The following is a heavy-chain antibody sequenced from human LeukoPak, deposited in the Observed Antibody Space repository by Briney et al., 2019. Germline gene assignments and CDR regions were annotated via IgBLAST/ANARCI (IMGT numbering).Heavy chain of an antibody. CDR3: ASQGAYDRSGYSPDY. V-gene: IGHV3-30*03. CDR1: GFTFSSYG. CDR2: ISYDGSNK. D-gene: IGHD3-22*01. J-gene: IGHJ4*02. Sequence: PGGSLRLSCAASGFTFSSYGMHWVRQAPGKGLEWVAVISYDGSNKYYADSVKGLFTISRDNSKNPLYLQMSSLRAEDTAVYYCASQGAYDRSGYSPDYWGQGTLVTVSS.